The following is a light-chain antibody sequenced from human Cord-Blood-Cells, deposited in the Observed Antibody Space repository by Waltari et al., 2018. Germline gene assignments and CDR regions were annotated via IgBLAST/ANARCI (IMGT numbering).Light chain of an antibody. CDR2: GNS. Sequence: QSVLTQPPSVSGAPGQRVTISCTGSSSNIGAGYDVPWYQHLPGTAPKLLIYGNSNRPSGVPDRFSGSKSGTSASLAITGLQAEDEADYYCQSHDSSLSGSRVFGGGTKLTVL. CDR1: SSNIGAGYD. J-gene: IGLJ3*02. V-gene: IGLV1-40*01. CDR3: QSHDSSLSGSRV.